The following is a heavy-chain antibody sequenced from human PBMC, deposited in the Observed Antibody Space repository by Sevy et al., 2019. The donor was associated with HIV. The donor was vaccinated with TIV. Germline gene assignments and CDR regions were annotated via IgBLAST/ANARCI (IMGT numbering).Heavy chain of an antibody. CDR1: GYTFTGQY. D-gene: IGHD5-18*01. CDR3: ARDRRLRGYSYGSFDY. V-gene: IGHV1-2*02. J-gene: IGHJ4*02. Sequence: ASVKVSCKASGYTFTGQYIHWVRQAPGQGLEWMGWINPNSGGTNYRQDFQGRVTLTRDTSITTAYKELSGLKSDDTAIYYCARDRRLRGYSYGSFDYWGQGTLVTVSS. CDR2: INPNSGGT.